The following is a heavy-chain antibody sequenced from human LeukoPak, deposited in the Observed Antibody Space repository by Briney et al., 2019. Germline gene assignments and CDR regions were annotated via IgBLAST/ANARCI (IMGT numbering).Heavy chain of an antibody. V-gene: IGHV3-30*02. Sequence: PGGSLRLSCAASGLTFSRDGMHWVRQAPGRGLGWGAGIRYDEGNNYYADSVNGRFTISRANSKNTLYLQMTSMRAEDTAVYYCAKDHVEYYDILTGYFDYWGQGTLVTVSS. D-gene: IGHD3-9*01. J-gene: IGHJ4*02. CDR3: AKDHVEYYDILTGYFDY. CDR2: IRYDEGNN. CDR1: GLTFSRDG.